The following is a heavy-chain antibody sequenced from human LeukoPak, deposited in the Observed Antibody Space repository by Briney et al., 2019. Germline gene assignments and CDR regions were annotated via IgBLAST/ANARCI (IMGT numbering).Heavy chain of an antibody. Sequence: GGSLRLSCAASGFTFSSYAMSWVRQAPGKGLEWVSAISGSGGSTYYADSVKDRFTISRDNSKNTLYPQMNSLRAEDTAVYYCAKDLMYYDFWSGPDYWGQGTLVTVSS. CDR2: ISGSGGST. J-gene: IGHJ4*02. D-gene: IGHD3-3*01. V-gene: IGHV3-23*01. CDR3: AKDLMYYDFWSGPDY. CDR1: GFTFSSYA.